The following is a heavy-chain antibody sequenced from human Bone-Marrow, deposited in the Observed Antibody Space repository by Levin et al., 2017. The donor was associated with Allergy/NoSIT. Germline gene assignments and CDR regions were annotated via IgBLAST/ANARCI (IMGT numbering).Heavy chain of an antibody. D-gene: IGHD6-19*01. J-gene: IGHJ5*02. CDR3: ARGFSSGWYRGQGWFDP. CDR1: GFSLSTGAVG. Sequence: SGPTLVKPTQTLTLTCTFSGFSLSTGAVGVGWIRQPPGKALEWLALIYWDDDKRYSPSLKTRLTINKDTHKNQVALTMTNMDPVDTATYYCARGFSSGWYRGQGWFDPWGQGTLVTVSS. CDR2: IYWDDDK. V-gene: IGHV2-5*02.